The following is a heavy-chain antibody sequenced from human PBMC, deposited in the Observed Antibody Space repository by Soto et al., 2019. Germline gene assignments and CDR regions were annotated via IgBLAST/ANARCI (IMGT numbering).Heavy chain of an antibody. J-gene: IGHJ6*02. D-gene: IGHD6-13*01. V-gene: IGHV1-3*01. CDR2: INAGNGNT. CDR1: GFTFSSYA. Sequence: GGSLRLSCAASGFTFSSYAMHWVRQAPGQRLEWMGWINAGNGNTKYSQKFQGRVTITRDTSASTAYMELSSLRSEDTAVYYCANTRAAGKYYYYGMDVWGQGTTVTVSS. CDR3: ANTRAAGKYYYYGMDV.